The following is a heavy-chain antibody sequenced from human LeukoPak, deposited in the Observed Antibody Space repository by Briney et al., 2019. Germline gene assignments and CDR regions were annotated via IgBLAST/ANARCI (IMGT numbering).Heavy chain of an antibody. V-gene: IGHV3-21*01. CDR2: ISSSSSYI. D-gene: IGHD2-15*01. CDR1: GFTFSSYS. Sequence: PGGSLRLSCAPSGFTFSSYSMNWVRQAPGKGLEWVSSISSSSSYIYYADSVKGRFTISRDNAKNSLYLQMNSLRAEDTAVYYCARVRYCSGGSCYSPFDYWGQGTLVTVSS. J-gene: IGHJ4*02. CDR3: ARVRYCSGGSCYSPFDY.